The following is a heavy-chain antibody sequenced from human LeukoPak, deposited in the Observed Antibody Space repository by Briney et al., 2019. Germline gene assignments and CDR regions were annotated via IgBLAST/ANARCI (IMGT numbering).Heavy chain of an antibody. CDR1: GASISSYY. Sequence: SETLSLTCTVSGASISSYYWNWIRQSPGKGLEWIGCLYPSGSTNYNPSLKSRVPISVDTSKNQFSLNLNSVAAADTAVYYCARLAIRSTWYFDRWGRGTLVTVSS. CDR3: ARLAIRSTWYFDR. V-gene: IGHV4-4*09. J-gene: IGHJ2*01. CDR2: LYPSGST. D-gene: IGHD3-10*01.